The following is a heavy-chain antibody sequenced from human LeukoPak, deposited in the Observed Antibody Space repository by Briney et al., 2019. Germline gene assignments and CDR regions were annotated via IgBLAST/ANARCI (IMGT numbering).Heavy chain of an antibody. CDR3: AGPLGYYYDSSGNNWFDP. D-gene: IGHD3-22*01. Sequence: GASVKVSCKASGYTFTSYDINWVRQATGQGLEWMGWMNPNSGNTGYAQKFQGRVTMTRNTSISTAYMELSSLRSEDTAVYYCAGPLGYYYDSSGNNWFDPWGQGTLVTVSS. CDR2: MNPNSGNT. CDR1: GYTFTSYD. V-gene: IGHV1-8*01. J-gene: IGHJ5*02.